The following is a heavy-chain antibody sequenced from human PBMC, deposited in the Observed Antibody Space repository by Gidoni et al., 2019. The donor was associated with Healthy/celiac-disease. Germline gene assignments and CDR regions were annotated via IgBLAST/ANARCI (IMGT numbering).Heavy chain of an antibody. J-gene: IGHJ4*02. CDR3: AGAYYDSSGFSYY. CDR1: GGSISSYY. D-gene: IGHD3-22*01. Sequence: QVQLQESGPGLVKPSETLSLTCTVSGGSISSYYWSWIRQPPGKGLEWIGYIYYSGSTNYNPSLKSRVTISVDTSKNQFSLKLSSVTAADTAVYYCAGAYYDSSGFSYYWGQGTLVTVSS. CDR2: IYYSGST. V-gene: IGHV4-59*01.